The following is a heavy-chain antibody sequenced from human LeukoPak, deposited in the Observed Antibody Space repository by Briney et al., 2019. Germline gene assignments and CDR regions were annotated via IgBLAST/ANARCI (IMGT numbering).Heavy chain of an antibody. CDR1: GFTFSSYW. J-gene: IGHJ5*02. CDR2: INSDGSST. CDR3: ARDRGYYDSSGYYVNWFDP. D-gene: IGHD3-22*01. Sequence: GGSLRLACAASGFTFSSYWMHWVRQAPGKGLVWVSRINSDGSSTSYADSVKGRFTISRDNAKNTLYLQMNSLRAEDTAVYYCARDRGYYDSSGYYVNWFDPWGQGTLVTVSS. V-gene: IGHV3-74*01.